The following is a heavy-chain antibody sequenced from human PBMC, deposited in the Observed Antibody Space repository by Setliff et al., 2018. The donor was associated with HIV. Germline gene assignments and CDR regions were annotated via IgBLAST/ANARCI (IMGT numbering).Heavy chain of an antibody. D-gene: IGHD6-13*01. CDR2: IYFTGST. CDR1: GGSISSYY. J-gene: IGHJ3*02. V-gene: IGHV4-59*12. Sequence: PETLSLTCTVSGGSISSYYWSWIRQPPGKGLEWIGYIYFTGSTNYNPSLKSRVTISLETSKNQFSLKLRSVTAADTAVYYCARDLVWPYSSRWYDAFDIWGQGTMVTVSS. CDR3: ARDLVWPYSSRWYDAFDI.